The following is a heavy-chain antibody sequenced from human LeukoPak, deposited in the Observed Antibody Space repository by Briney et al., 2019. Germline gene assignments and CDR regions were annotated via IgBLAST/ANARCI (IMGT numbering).Heavy chain of an antibody. V-gene: IGHV1-24*01. CDR2: FDPEDGET. D-gene: IGHD6-13*01. CDR1: GGTFSSYA. Sequence: GASVKVSCKASGGTFSSYAISWVRQAPGKGLEWMGGFDPEDGETIYAQKFQGRVTMTEDTSTDTAYMELSSLRSEDTAVYYCATPIQSQQQLVPWGQGTLVTVSS. J-gene: IGHJ5*02. CDR3: ATPIQSQQQLVP.